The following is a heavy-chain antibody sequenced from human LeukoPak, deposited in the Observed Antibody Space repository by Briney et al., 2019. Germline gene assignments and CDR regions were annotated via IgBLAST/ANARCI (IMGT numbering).Heavy chain of an antibody. CDR3: ARGNDSSSFVWVY. V-gene: IGHV1-18*01. CDR1: GGTFSNYA. CDR2: ISAYNGNT. J-gene: IGHJ4*02. D-gene: IGHD6-6*01. Sequence: ASVKVSCKASGGTFSNYAISWLRQAPGQGLEWMGWISAYNGNTNYAQKLQGRVTMTTDTSTSTAYMELRSLRSEDTAVYYCARGNDSSSFVWVYWGQGTLVTVSS.